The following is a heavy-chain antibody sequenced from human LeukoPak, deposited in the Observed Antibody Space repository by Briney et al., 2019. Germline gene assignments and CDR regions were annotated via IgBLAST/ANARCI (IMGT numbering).Heavy chain of an antibody. V-gene: IGHV1-18*01. CDR1: GHIFHIWG. CDR2: ISVYNGNT. J-gene: IGHJ4*02. D-gene: IGHD2-15*01. Sequence: ASVKVSCKACGHIFHIWGIRWARQAPGQGLEWMGWISVYNGNTHYAQNLQGRVTMTTDTSTSTAYMEQRSLSSDATAVYYCATLQYCSGGTCYSQYFDYWGQGTLVTVSS. CDR3: ATLQYCSGGTCYSQYFDY.